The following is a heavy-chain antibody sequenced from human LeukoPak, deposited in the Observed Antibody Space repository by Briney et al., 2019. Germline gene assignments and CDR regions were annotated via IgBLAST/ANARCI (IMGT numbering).Heavy chain of an antibody. Sequence: GGSLRLSCAASGFTFDSHGMTWVRQAPGKGLEWVSGLNWNGGSTGYADSLQGRFTISRDNAKNSLYLQMTSLRAEDTALYYCARTRSTGGYSGADYWGQGTLVTVSS. D-gene: IGHD1-26*01. V-gene: IGHV3-20*04. CDR1: GFTFDSHG. J-gene: IGHJ4*02. CDR2: LNWNGGST. CDR3: ARTRSTGGYSGADY.